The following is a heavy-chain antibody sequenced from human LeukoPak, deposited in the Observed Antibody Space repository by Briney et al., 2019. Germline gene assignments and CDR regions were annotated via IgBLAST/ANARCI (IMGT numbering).Heavy chain of an antibody. J-gene: IGHJ4*02. CDR2: IKQDGSEK. CDR3: ASSYTAMALDY. Sequence: PGRSLRLSCAASGFTFSSYGMHWVRQAPGKGLEWVANIKQDGSEKYYVDSVKGRFTISRDNAKNSLYLQMNSLRAEDTAVYYCASSYTAMALDYWGQGTLVTVSS. V-gene: IGHV3-7*01. CDR1: GFTFSSYG. D-gene: IGHD5-18*01.